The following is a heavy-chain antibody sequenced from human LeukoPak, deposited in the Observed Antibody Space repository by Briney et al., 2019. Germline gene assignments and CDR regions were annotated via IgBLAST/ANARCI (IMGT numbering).Heavy chain of an antibody. V-gene: IGHV4-59*11. CDR2: IYYSGST. CDR3: ARGSEGAARPLNY. Sequence: PSETLSLTCTVSGGSIDSHSWTWIRQPPGKGLEWIGYIYYSGSTYYNPSLKSRVTISVDTSKNQFSLKLSSVTAADTAVYYCARGSEGAARPLNYWGQGTLVTVSS. J-gene: IGHJ4*02. CDR1: GGSIDSHS. D-gene: IGHD6-6*01.